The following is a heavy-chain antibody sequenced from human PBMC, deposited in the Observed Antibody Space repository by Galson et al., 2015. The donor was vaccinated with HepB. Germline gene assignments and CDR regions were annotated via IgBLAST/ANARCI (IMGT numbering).Heavy chain of an antibody. J-gene: IGHJ6*02. Sequence: QSGAEVEKPGESLKISCKGSGYTFTNYWIGWVRLMPGKGLECLGIIYPGDSETRYSPSFQGQVTISADKSISTAYLQWSSLKASDTAMYYCARLGNELYHYYGMDVWGQGTTVTVSS. V-gene: IGHV5-51*01. D-gene: IGHD7-27*01. CDR2: IYPGDSET. CDR1: GYTFTNYW. CDR3: ARLGNELYHYYGMDV.